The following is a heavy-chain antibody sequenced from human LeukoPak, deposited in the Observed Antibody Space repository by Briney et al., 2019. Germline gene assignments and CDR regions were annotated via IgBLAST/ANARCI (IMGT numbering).Heavy chain of an antibody. CDR1: GYTFTSYG. D-gene: IGHD3-9*01. CDR3: AISDILTGYYSTTFDY. Sequence: ASVKVSCKASGYTFTSYGISWVRQAPRQGLEWMGWISAYNGNTNYAQKLQGRVTMTTDTSTSTAYMELRSLRSDDTAVYYCAISDILTGYYSTTFDYWGQGTLVTVSS. CDR2: ISAYNGNT. J-gene: IGHJ4*02. V-gene: IGHV1-18*01.